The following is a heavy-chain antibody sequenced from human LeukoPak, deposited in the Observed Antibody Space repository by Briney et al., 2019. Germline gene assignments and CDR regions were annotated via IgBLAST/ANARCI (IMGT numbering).Heavy chain of an antibody. CDR1: GFTFSSYA. V-gene: IGHV3-30*02. J-gene: IGHJ4*02. Sequence: PGGSLRLSCAASGFTFSSYAMHWVRQAPGKGLEWVAFIRYDGSNKYYADSVKGRFTISRDNSKNTLYLQMNSLRAEDTAVYYCAKDSRKNYNQQFYFDYWGQGTLVTVSS. CDR3: AKDSRKNYNQQFYFDY. D-gene: IGHD5-24*01. CDR2: IRYDGSNK.